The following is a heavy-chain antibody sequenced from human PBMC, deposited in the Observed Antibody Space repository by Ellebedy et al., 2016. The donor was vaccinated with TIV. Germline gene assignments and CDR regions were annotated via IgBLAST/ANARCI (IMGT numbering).Heavy chain of an antibody. CDR3: ARDMVQGMVSRYVWFDY. J-gene: IGHJ4*02. V-gene: IGHV1-69*13. D-gene: IGHD2-8*01. CDR2: IIGMFGTA. CDR1: GGTFSSYA. Sequence: ASVKVSCKASGGTFSSYAFSWVRQAPGQGLEWMGEIIGMFGTATYAQNFVGRVTITADELTSTAYMELRSLRSDDTAVYYCARDMVQGMVSRYVWFDYWGQGTLVTVSS.